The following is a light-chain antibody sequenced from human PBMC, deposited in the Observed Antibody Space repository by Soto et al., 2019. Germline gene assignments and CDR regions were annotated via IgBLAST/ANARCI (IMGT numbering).Light chain of an antibody. CDR1: QSVSSSY. V-gene: IGKV3-20*01. CDR3: QQYGSSL. J-gene: IGKJ1*01. CDR2: GSS. Sequence: EIVLTQSPGTLSLSPGERATLSCRASQSVSSSYLACYQQKAGQAPRLLIYGSSSRATGIPDRFSGSGSGTDFTLIISRLEPEDFAVYYCQQYGSSLFGQGTKVEIK.